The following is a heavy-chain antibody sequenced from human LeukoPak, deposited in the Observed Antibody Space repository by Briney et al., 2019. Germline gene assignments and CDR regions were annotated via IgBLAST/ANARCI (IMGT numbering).Heavy chain of an antibody. CDR2: ISSSGSTI. CDR3: AEGAAADPIDY. V-gene: IGHV3-11*04. J-gene: IGHJ4*02. D-gene: IGHD6-13*01. CDR1: GFTFSDYY. Sequence: GGSLRLSCAASGFTFSDYYMSWIRQAAGKGLEWVSYISSSGSTIYYADSVKGRFTISRDNAKNSLYLQMNSLRAEDTAVYYCAEGAAADPIDYWGQGTLVTVSS.